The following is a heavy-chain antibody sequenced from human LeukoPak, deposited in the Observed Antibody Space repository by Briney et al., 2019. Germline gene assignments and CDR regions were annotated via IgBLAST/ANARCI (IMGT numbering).Heavy chain of an antibody. CDR1: GYAFTSYG. CDR2: ISAYNGNT. V-gene: IGHV1-18*01. D-gene: IGHD3-22*01. Sequence: ASVKVSCTASGYAFTSYGISWVRQAPGQGLEWMGWISAYNGNTNYAQKLQGRVTMTTDTSTSTAYMELRSLRSDDTAVYYCARFALRSYYYDSSGSQVDYWGQGTLVTVSS. CDR3: ARFALRSYYYDSSGSQVDY. J-gene: IGHJ4*02.